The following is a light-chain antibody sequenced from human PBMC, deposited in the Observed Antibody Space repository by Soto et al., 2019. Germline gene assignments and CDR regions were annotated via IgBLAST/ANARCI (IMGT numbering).Light chain of an antibody. Sequence: DIVMTQSPDSLAVSLGERATIKCKSSQSLLHTSYNNNYLAWYQQKRGQPPRLLFYWASTREYGVPDRFSASGSGTDFTLTISSLQAEDVAVYYCQQYYSPPPSFGGGTKVEIK. J-gene: IGKJ4*01. CDR3: QQYYSPPPS. CDR2: WAS. CDR1: QSLLHTSYNNNY. V-gene: IGKV4-1*01.